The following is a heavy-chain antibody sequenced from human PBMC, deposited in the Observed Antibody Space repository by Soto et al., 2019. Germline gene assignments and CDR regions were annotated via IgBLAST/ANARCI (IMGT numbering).Heavy chain of an antibody. J-gene: IGHJ6*02. CDR1: GRSISGGDYY. CDR2: IYIGRST. V-gene: IGHV4-30-4*01. Sequence: SETLSLTFTVFGRSISGGDYYGCWIRQPPGRGVEWNGYIYIGRSTYCDPYLKSRVTISVDTSKNQYSLKLSSVTAADTAVYYCARDHSKSSIWGDPYYYGMDVWGQGTTVTVSS. CDR3: ARDHSKSSIWGDPYYYGMDV. D-gene: IGHD6-13*01.